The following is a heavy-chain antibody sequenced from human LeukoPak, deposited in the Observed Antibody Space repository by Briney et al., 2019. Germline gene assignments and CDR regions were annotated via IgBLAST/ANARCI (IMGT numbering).Heavy chain of an antibody. CDR2: INPNSGGT. D-gene: IGHD2-2*01. CDR1: GYTFTGYY. V-gene: IGHV1-2*02. CDR3: AREVHCSGTSCYGMDV. J-gene: IGHJ6*02. Sequence: GASVKVSCKASGYTFTGYYMHWVRQAPGQGLEWMGWINPNSGGTNYAQKFQGRVTMTRDTSISTAYMELSRLRSDDTAVYYCAREVHCSGTSCYGMDVWGQGTTVTVSS.